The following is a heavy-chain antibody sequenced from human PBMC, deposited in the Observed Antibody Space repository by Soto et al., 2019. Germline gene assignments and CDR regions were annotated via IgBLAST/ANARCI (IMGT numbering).Heavy chain of an antibody. CDR3: ARFGVWNYKSAFDI. V-gene: IGHV1-3*01. CDR1: GYTLTIYA. CDR2: INAGNGNT. J-gene: IGHJ3*02. Sequence: ASVKVSCTASGYTLTIYAMHWVRQAPGQRLEWMGWINAGNGNTKYSQKFQGRVTITRDTSASTAYMELSSLRSEDTAVYYCARFGVWNYKSAFDIWGQGTMVTV. D-gene: IGHD1-7*01.